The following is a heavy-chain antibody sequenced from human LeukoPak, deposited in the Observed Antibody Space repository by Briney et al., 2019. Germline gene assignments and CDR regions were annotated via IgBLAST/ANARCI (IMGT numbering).Heavy chain of an antibody. CDR1: GDSISSYY. D-gene: IGHD2-15*01. Sequence: SETLSLTCDVSGDSISSYYWSWIRQPAGKGLEWLGRIYPSGSANYNPSLKSRGTMSVDTSKNQFSLRLSSVTAADTAVCYCAREVGYCSGGSCYSYFDYWGQGTLVTVSS. J-gene: IGHJ4*02. CDR3: AREVGYCSGGSCYSYFDY. CDR2: IYPSGSA. V-gene: IGHV4-4*07.